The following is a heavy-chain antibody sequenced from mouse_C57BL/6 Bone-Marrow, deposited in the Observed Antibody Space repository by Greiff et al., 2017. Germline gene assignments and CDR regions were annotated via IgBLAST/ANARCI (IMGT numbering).Heavy chain of an antibody. D-gene: IGHD1-1*01. CDR1: GFTFSSYG. CDR3: ARPNYYYGSSYLDY. CDR2: ISSGGSYT. V-gene: IGHV5-6*01. J-gene: IGHJ2*01. Sequence: EVQLVESGGDLVKPGGSLKLSCAASGFTFSSYGMSWVRQTPDKRLEWVATISSGGSYTYYPDSVKGRFTISRDNAKHTLYLQMSSLKSEDTAMYYCARPNYYYGSSYLDYWGQGTTLTVSS.